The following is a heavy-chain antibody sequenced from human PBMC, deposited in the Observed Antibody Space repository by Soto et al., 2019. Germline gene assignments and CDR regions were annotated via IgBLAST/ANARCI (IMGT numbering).Heavy chain of an antibody. V-gene: IGHV3-11*01. CDR1: GFTFSDYY. Sequence: ESGGGLVKPGGSLRLSCAASGFTFSDYYMSWIRQAPGKGLEWVSYISSSGSTIYYADSVKGRFTISRDNAKNSLYLQMNSLRAEDTAVYYCARDQGGYNWNYGPPGSAFDIWGQGTMVTVSS. J-gene: IGHJ3*02. D-gene: IGHD1-7*01. CDR3: ARDQGGYNWNYGPPGSAFDI. CDR2: ISSSGSTI.